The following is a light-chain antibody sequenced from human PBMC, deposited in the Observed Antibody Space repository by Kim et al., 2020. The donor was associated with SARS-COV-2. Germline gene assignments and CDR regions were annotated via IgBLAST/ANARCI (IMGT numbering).Light chain of an antibody. CDR3: LQYYNNPLT. CDR1: QGIRNE. Sequence: AIQMTQFPSSLSASVGDRVTITCRASQGIRNELGWYQQKPGKAPKVLIYAASNLQSGVPSRFSGSGSGTDFTLTISSLQPEDSATYYCLQYYNNPLTFGGGTKVDIK. J-gene: IGKJ4*01. CDR2: AAS. V-gene: IGKV1-6*01.